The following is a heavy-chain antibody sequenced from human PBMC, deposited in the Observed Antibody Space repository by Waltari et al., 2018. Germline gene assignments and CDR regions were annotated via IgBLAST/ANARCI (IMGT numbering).Heavy chain of an antibody. CDR3: ARSVRFRGRGWFDP. CDR1: GGSFSGYY. V-gene: IGHV4-34*01. J-gene: IGHJ5*02. D-gene: IGHD3-3*01. CDR2: INHSGST. Sequence: QVQLQQWGAGLLKPSETLSLTCAVYGGSFSGYYWSWIRPPPGKGLEWIGEINHSGSTNYNPSLKSRVTISVDTSKNQFSLKLSSVTAADTAVYYCARSVRFRGRGWFDPWGQGTLVTVSS.